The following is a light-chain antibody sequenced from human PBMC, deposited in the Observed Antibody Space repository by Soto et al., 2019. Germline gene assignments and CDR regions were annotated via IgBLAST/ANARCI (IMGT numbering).Light chain of an antibody. CDR2: AAS. J-gene: IGKJ1*01. Sequence: DIQMTHSPSSLSASVLDRVTITCRPSQSISIYLNWYQQKSGRAPKLLISAASSLQSGVPSRFSGSGSGTDFTLTISSLQPEDFATYYCQQSFSIPSWTFGQGTKVDIK. CDR1: QSISIY. CDR3: QQSFSIPSWT. V-gene: IGKV1-39*01.